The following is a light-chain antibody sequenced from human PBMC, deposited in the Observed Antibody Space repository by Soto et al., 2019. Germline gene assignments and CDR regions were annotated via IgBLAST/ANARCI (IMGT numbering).Light chain of an antibody. Sequence: DIQMTQSPSSLSASVGDRVTITCQASQDISNYLNWYQQKPGKAPKLLIYAASTLQSGVPSRFSGSGSGTEFTHTISCLQTEDSATYPCQQLNRYPTPTYAQGTRLEIK. CDR1: QDISNY. CDR2: AAS. CDR3: QQLNRYPTPT. J-gene: IGKJ5*01. V-gene: IGKV1-9*01.